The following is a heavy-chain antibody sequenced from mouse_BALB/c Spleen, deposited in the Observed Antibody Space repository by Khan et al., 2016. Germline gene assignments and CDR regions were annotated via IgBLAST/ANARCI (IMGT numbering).Heavy chain of an antibody. CDR1: GFIFSSYT. V-gene: IGHV5-6-4*01. D-gene: IGHD2-3*01. CDR2: ISSGGTYT. J-gene: IGHJ3*01. Sequence: EVQLQESGGDLVKPGGSLKLSCAASGFIFSSYTMSWVRQTPEKRLEWVATISSGGTYTYYPDRVTGRFTISRDNAKKTLHLQMSSLKSEDTAMYFCTNIYDGYYEFPYWGQGTLVTVSA. CDR3: TNIYDGYYEFPY.